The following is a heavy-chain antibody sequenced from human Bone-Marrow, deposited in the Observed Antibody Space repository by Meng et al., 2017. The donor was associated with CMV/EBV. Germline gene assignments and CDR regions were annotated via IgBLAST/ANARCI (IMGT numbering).Heavy chain of an antibody. Sequence: GESLKISCAASGFTFSSYEMNWVRQAPGKGLEWVSVIYSGGSTYYADSVKGRFTISRDNSKNTLYLQMNSLRAEDTAVYYCARRVGATTIDYWGQGTLVTVSS. CDR3: ARRVGATTIDY. CDR1: GFTFSSYE. J-gene: IGHJ4*02. V-gene: IGHV3-53*01. CDR2: IYSGGST. D-gene: IGHD1-26*01.